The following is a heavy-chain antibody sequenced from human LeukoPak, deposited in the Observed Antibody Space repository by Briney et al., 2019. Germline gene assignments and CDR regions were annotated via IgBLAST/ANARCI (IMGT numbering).Heavy chain of an antibody. V-gene: IGHV4-61*02. CDR3: ARVVPAAARIFDL. CDR1: GDSISSGSYY. D-gene: IGHD2-2*01. J-gene: IGHJ2*01. Sequence: ASETLSLTCTISGDSISSGSYYWSWIRQPAGKGLEWIGRIYTSGSTNYNPSLKSRVTISVDTSKNQFSLKLSSVTAADTAVYYCARVVPAAARIFDLWGRGTLVTVSS. CDR2: IYTSGST.